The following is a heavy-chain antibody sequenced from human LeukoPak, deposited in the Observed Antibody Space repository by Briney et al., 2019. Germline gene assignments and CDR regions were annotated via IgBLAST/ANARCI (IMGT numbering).Heavy chain of an antibody. Sequence: GGSLRLSCAASGFTFSSYDMHWVRQATGKGLEWVSAINTAGDTYYAGSVKGRFTISRENARNSLYLQINSLRAGDTAVYYCARATAGFDLWGRGTLVTVSS. V-gene: IGHV3-13*04. D-gene: IGHD1-26*01. CDR2: INTAGDT. J-gene: IGHJ2*01. CDR1: GFTFSSYD. CDR3: ARATAGFDL.